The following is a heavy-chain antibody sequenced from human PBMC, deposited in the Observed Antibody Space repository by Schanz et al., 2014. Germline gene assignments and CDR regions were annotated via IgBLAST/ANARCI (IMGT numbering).Heavy chain of an antibody. CDR1: GFTFSNHA. J-gene: IGHJ4*02. Sequence: EVHLLESGGGLVQPGGSLRLSCAASGFTFSNHALSWVRQAPGKGLEWVSAISGSGGSTYYADSVKGRFTISRDNSKNTLYLLMNSLRAEDTAVYYCAKDLISGWSGFGYWGQGTLVTVSS. CDR3: AKDLISGWSGFGY. D-gene: IGHD6-19*01. CDR2: ISGSGGST. V-gene: IGHV3-23*01.